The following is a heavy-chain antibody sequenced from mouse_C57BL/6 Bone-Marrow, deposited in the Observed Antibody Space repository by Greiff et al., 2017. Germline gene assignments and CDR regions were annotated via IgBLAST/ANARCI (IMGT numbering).Heavy chain of an antibody. CDR1: GYTFTSYW. CDR3: ARSRRQLRLPVFAY. J-gene: IGHJ3*01. D-gene: IGHD3-2*02. V-gene: IGHV1-64*01. CDR2: IHPKSGST. Sequence: QVQLQQPGAELVKPGASVTLSCKASGYTFTSYWMHWVKQRPGQGLEWIGMIHPKSGSTNYNEKLKSKATLTVDKSSSTAYMELSSLTSEDSAVYYCARSRRQLRLPVFAYWGQGTLVTVSA.